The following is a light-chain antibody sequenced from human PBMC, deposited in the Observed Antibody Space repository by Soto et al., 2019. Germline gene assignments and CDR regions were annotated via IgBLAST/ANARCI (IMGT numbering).Light chain of an antibody. J-gene: IGLJ1*01. V-gene: IGLV2-14*01. Sequence: QSVLTQPASVSGSPGQSITISCTGTSSDVGGYSYVSWYQQHPGKAPKVMIYEVSNRPSGISNRFSGSKSGNTASLTISGLQAEDEADYYCSSYASNTTYVFGTGTKVTVL. CDR1: SSDVGGYSY. CDR3: SSYASNTTYV. CDR2: EVS.